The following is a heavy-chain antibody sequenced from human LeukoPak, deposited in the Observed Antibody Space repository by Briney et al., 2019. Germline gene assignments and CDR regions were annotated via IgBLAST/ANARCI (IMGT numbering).Heavy chain of an antibody. V-gene: IGHV4-34*01. J-gene: IGHJ4*02. CDR2: INHSGST. Sequence: SETLSLTCAVYGGSFSGYYWSWIRQPPGKGLERIGEINHSGSTNYNPSLKSRVTISVDTSKNQFSLKLSSVTAADTAVYYCARGLRYSFGHHANDYWGQGTLVTVSS. CDR1: GGSFSGYY. D-gene: IGHD5-18*01. CDR3: ARGLRYSFGHHANDY.